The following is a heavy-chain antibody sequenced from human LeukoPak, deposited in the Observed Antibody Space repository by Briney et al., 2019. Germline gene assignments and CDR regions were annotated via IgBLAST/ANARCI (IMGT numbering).Heavy chain of an antibody. CDR3: ARSSLVFDY. J-gene: IGHJ4*02. D-gene: IGHD3-16*01. V-gene: IGHV3-7*05. CDR2: IKQDGSEK. CDR1: RFTFSSYW. Sequence: GGSLRLSCVASRFTFSSYWMSWVRQAPGKGLEWVANIKQDGSEKYYVDSVKGRFTISRDNAKNSLYLQMNSLRAEDNAVYYCARSSLVFDYWGQGTLVTVSS.